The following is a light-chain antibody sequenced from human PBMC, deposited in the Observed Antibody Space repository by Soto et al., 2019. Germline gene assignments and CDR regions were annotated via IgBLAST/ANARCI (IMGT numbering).Light chain of an antibody. V-gene: IGLV1-44*01. CDR2: SNN. CDR1: SSNIGSNT. Sequence: QSALTQPPSASGTPGQRVTISCSGSSSNIGSNTVNWYQQLPGTAPKLLIYSNNQRPSGVPDRFSGSKSGTAASLAISGLHSGDEANYSCAAWDDSLNGLYVFGPGTKVPVL. J-gene: IGLJ1*01. CDR3: AAWDDSLNGLYV.